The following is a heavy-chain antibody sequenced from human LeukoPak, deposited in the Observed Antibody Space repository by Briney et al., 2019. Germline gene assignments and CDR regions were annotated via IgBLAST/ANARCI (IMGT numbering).Heavy chain of an antibody. V-gene: IGHV4-59*01. CDR1: GGSISSYY. CDR2: IYYSGST. Sequence: SETLSLTCTVSGGSISSYYWSWIRQPPGKGLEWIGYIYYSGSTNYNPSLKSRVTISVDTSKNQFSLKLSSVTAADTAVYYCARFRWLGFDYWGQGTLVSVSS. CDR3: ARFRWLGFDY. D-gene: IGHD6-19*01. J-gene: IGHJ4*02.